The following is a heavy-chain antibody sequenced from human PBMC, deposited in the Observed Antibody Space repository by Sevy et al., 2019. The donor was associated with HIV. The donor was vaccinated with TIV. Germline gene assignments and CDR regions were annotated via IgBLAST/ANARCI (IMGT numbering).Heavy chain of an antibody. Sequence: GGSLRLSCAGSGFTFSRSSMNWVRQAPGKGLEWVSSISSSSNYIYYADSVKGRFTISRDNAKNSLLLLMNSLRAEDTAVYYCARDQKSLRYFDWLYGMDVWGQGTTVTVSS. CDR3: ARDQKSLRYFDWLYGMDV. V-gene: IGHV3-21*01. J-gene: IGHJ6*02. CDR1: GFTFSRSS. CDR2: ISSSSNYI. D-gene: IGHD3-9*01.